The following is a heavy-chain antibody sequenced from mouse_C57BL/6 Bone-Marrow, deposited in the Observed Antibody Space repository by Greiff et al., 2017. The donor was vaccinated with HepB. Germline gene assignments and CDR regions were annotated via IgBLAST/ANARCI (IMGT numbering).Heavy chain of an antibody. Sequence: QVQLQQPGAELVRPGSSVKLSCKASGYTFTSYWMHWVKQRPIQGLEWIGNIDPSDSETHYNQKFKDKATLTVDKSSSTAYLQLSSLTSEDSAVYYCASSEIYYDYEGAMDYWGQGTSVTVSS. CDR2: IDPSDSET. CDR1: GYTFTSYW. V-gene: IGHV1-52*01. CDR3: ASSEIYYDYEGAMDY. J-gene: IGHJ4*01. D-gene: IGHD2-4*01.